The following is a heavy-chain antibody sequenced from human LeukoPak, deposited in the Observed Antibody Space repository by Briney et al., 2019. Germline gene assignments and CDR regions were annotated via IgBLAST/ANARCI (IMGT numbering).Heavy chain of an antibody. D-gene: IGHD2-21*02. Sequence: PGGSLRLSCAASGFTFSNYWMHWVRQAPGKGLEWVSRISADGSDTSYADSVKGRFTISRDNAKNTLYLQMNSLRAEDTAVYYCARVSYYCGGDCYSDRLEYYFDYWGQGTLVTVSS. J-gene: IGHJ4*02. CDR3: ARVSYYCGGDCYSDRLEYYFDY. CDR1: GFTFSNYW. CDR2: ISADGSDT. V-gene: IGHV3-74*01.